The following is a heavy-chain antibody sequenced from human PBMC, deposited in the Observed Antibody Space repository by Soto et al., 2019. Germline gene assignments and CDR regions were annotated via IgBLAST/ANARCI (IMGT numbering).Heavy chain of an antibody. CDR1: GFTFSSYG. CDR2: IWYDGSNK. Sequence: QVQLVESGGGVVQPGRSLRLSCAASGFTFSSYGMHWVRQAPGKGLEWVAVIWYDGSNKYYADSVKGRFTISRDNSKNTLYLQMNSLRAEDTAVYYCARDQQPVIMNIYGMDVWGQGTTVTVSS. D-gene: IGHD3-10*01. J-gene: IGHJ6*02. V-gene: IGHV3-33*01. CDR3: ARDQQPVIMNIYGMDV.